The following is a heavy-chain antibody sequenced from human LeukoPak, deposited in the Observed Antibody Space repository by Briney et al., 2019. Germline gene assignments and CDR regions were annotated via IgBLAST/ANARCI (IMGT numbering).Heavy chain of an antibody. J-gene: IGHJ4*02. D-gene: IGHD3-9*01. CDR2: FRTTAEGAKYA. Sequence: PGGSLRLSCTASGFTFSNAWMNWVRQAPGKGLEWISNFRTTAEGAKYAYYADSVKGRVTISRDDGKNTLCLHMNSLRDDDTAVYYCATDQRYAFDYWGQGILVTVSS. CDR3: ATDQRYAFDY. CDR1: GFTFSNAW. V-gene: IGHV3-48*02.